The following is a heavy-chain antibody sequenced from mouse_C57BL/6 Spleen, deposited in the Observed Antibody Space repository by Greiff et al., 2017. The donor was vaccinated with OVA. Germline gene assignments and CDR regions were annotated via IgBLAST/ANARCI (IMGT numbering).Heavy chain of an antibody. V-gene: IGHV5-17*01. Sequence: EVQVVESGGGLVKPGGSLKLSCAASGFTFSDYGMHWVRQAPEKGLEWVAYISSGSSTIYYADTVKGRITISRDNAKNTLFLQMTSLRSEDTAMYYCARFYYGSSYAMDYWGQGTSVTVSS. CDR3: ARFYYGSSYAMDY. CDR2: ISSGSSTI. J-gene: IGHJ4*01. D-gene: IGHD1-1*01. CDR1: GFTFSDYG.